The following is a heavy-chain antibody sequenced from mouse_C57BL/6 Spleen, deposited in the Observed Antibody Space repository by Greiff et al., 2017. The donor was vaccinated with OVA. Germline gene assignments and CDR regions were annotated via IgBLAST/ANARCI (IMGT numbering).Heavy chain of an antibody. CDR3: TITTVVASYYFDY. CDR2: IYPGNSDT. J-gene: IGHJ2*01. Sequence: EVQLQESGTVLARPGASVKMSCKTSGYTFTSYWMHWVKQRPGQGLGWIGAIYPGNSDTSYNQKFKGKANLTAFTAASTAYMELSSLTNEDSAVYYCTITTVVASYYFDYWGQGTTLTVSS. V-gene: IGHV1-5*01. D-gene: IGHD1-1*01. CDR1: GYTFTSYW.